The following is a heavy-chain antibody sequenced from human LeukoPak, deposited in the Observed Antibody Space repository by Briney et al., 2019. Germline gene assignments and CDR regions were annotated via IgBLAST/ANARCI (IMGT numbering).Heavy chain of an antibody. D-gene: IGHD3-22*01. Sequence: ASVKVSCKASGGTFSSYAISWVRQAPGQGLEWMGGIIPIFGTANYAQKFQGRVTITADESTSTAYMELSSLGSEDTAVYYCARDQSYYYDSSAPPTGYWGQGTLVTVPS. CDR3: ARDQSYYYDSSAPPTGY. J-gene: IGHJ4*02. CDR1: GGTFSSYA. V-gene: IGHV1-69*13. CDR2: IIPIFGTA.